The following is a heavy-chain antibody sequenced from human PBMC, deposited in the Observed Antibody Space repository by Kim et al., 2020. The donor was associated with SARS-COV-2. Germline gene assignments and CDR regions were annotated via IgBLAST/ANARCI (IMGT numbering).Heavy chain of an antibody. CDR1: GGSFSGYY. Sequence: SETLSLTCAVYGGSFSGYYWSWIRQPPGKGLEWIGEINHSGSTNYNPSLKSRVTISVDTSKNQFSLKLSSVTAADTAVYYCARVGGGSSSWYKLYNWFDPWGQGTLVTVSS. CDR3: ARVGGGSSSWYKLYNWFDP. D-gene: IGHD6-13*01. V-gene: IGHV4-34*01. CDR2: INHSGST. J-gene: IGHJ5*02.